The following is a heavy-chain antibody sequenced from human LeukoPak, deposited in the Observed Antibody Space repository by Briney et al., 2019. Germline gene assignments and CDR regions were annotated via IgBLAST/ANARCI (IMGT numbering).Heavy chain of an antibody. D-gene: IGHD6-19*01. CDR1: GYSFIGYH. CDR3: ARHGRGGWRLLMGY. V-gene: IGHV1-18*01. Sequence: ASVKVSCKASGYSFIGYHMHWVRQAPGQGLEWMGWISAYNGNTNYAQKLQGRVAMTTDTSTSTAYMELRSLRSDDTAVYYCARHGRGGWRLLMGYWGQGTLVTVSS. CDR2: ISAYNGNT. J-gene: IGHJ4*02.